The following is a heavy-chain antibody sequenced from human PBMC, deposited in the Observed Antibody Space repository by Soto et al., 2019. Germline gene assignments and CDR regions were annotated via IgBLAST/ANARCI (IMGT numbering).Heavy chain of an antibody. CDR1: GFTFSSYS. CDR2: ISSSSSTI. Sequence: GGSLRLSCAASGFTFSSYSMNWVRQAPGKGLEWVSYISSSSSTIYYADSVKGRFTISRDNAKNSLYLQMNSLRDEDTAVYYCARDLEGTLNDYYYYYGMDVWGQGTTVTVSS. V-gene: IGHV3-48*02. J-gene: IGHJ6*02. CDR3: ARDLEGTLNDYYYYYGMDV. D-gene: IGHD3-3*01.